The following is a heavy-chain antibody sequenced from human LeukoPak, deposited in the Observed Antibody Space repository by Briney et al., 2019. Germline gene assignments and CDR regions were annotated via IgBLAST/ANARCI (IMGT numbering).Heavy chain of an antibody. V-gene: IGHV4-34*01. J-gene: IGHJ4*02. CDR3: ARGRAYYYDSSGYYPPLIDY. CDR1: GGSFSGYY. Sequence: SSETLSLTCAVYGGSFSGYYWSWFRKPPGRGLGWMGEINLSETTNSTPSLKSRVTISVDTSKNQFSLKLSSVTAADTAVYYCARGRAYYYDSSGYYPPLIDYWGQGTLVTVSS. D-gene: IGHD3-22*01. CDR2: INLSETT.